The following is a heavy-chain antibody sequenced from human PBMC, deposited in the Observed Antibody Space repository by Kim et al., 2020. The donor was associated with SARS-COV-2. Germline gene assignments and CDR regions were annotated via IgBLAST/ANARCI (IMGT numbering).Heavy chain of an antibody. V-gene: IGHV4-4*02. Sequence: SETLSLTCAVSGGSISSSNWWSWVRQPPGKGLEWIGEIYHSGSTNYNPSLKSRVTISVDKSKNQFSLKLSSVTAADTAVYYCARGSSSPQGDWFDPWGQGTLVTVSS. CDR1: GGSISSSNW. CDR2: IYHSGST. D-gene: IGHD6-13*01. J-gene: IGHJ5*02. CDR3: ARGSSSPQGDWFDP.